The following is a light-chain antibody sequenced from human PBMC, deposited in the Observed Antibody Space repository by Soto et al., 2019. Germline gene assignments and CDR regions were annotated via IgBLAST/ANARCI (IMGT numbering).Light chain of an antibody. V-gene: IGKV1-12*01. J-gene: IGKJ4*01. CDR2: AAS. CDR1: QGISSL. CDR3: QQANSFPPT. Sequence: DIQMTQSPSSVSASVGDRVTITCRASQGISSLLAWYQVKAGKAPKFLIYAASSLQSGVPSRFSGSGSGTDFTLTISSLQPEDFATYYCQQANSFPPTFGGGTKVEIK.